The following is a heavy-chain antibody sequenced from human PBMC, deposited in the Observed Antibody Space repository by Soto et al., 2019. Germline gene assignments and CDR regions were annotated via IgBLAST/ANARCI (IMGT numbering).Heavy chain of an antibody. CDR3: ARGRSFSYDSTPPPMFDP. Sequence: GGSLRLSCAGSGFTFSTFDIHWVREAPGKGLEWVSGIGTLSDTFYAASVQGRFTISRQNAKNSVYLQMNSLRAGDTAFYYCARGRSFSYDSTPPPMFDPWGQGTLVTVSS. V-gene: IGHV3-13*01. CDR2: IGTLSDT. D-gene: IGHD3-10*01. J-gene: IGHJ5*02. CDR1: GFTFSTFD.